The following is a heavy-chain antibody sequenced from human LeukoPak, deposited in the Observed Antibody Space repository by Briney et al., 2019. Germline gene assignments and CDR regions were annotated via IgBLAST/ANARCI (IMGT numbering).Heavy chain of an antibody. J-gene: IGHJ4*02. D-gene: IGHD6-19*01. Sequence: PSETLSLACTVSGGSISSSSYYWGWIRQPPGKGLEWIGSICYSGSTYYNPSLKSRVTISVDTSKNQFSLKLSSVTAADTAVYYCARTRAGFDYWGQGTLVTVSS. CDR2: ICYSGST. V-gene: IGHV4-39*07. CDR1: GGSISSSSYY. CDR3: ARTRAGFDY.